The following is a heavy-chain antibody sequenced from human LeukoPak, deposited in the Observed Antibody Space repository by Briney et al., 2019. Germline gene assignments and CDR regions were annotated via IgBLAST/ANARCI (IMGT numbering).Heavy chain of an antibody. CDR3: ARDHGGSSGGYFDY. CDR2: IYHSGST. J-gene: IGHJ4*02. D-gene: IGHD4-23*01. CDR1: GYSISNDYY. Sequence: SETLSLTCTVSGYSISNDYYWGWIRQPPEKGLEWIGSIYHSGSTYYSPSLKSRVTISVDTSKNQFSLKLSSVTAADTAVYYCARDHGGSSGGYFDYWGQGTLVTVSS. V-gene: IGHV4-38-2*02.